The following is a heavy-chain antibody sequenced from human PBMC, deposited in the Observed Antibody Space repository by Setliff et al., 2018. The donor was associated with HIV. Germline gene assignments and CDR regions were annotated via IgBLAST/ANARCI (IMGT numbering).Heavy chain of an antibody. V-gene: IGHV3-7*01. CDR3: ARDRFPHY. CDR1: GFDFSTYW. Sequence: GGSLRLSCEGSGFDFSTYWMSWVRQAPGKGLEWVANIKLHGSEKYYVDSVKLRFTISRDDAKNSLYLQMNSLRVEDTAVYYCARDRFPHYWCQGILVTVSS. D-gene: IGHD3-3*01. CDR2: IKLHGSEK. J-gene: IGHJ4*01.